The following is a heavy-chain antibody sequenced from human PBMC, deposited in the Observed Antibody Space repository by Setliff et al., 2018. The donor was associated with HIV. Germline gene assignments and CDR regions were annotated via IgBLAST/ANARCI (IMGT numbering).Heavy chain of an antibody. Sequence: SETLSLTCTVSAGAIRSYYWSWIRQSPGKGLEWIGYIFYGGNANYSPSLKGRVTMSLDTSRNQFSLKLTSVNAADTAVYYCASTGHIEIDPLQPFEIWGQGTMVTVSS. CDR2: IFYGGNA. J-gene: IGHJ3*02. V-gene: IGHV4-59*12. D-gene: IGHD5-12*01. CDR3: ASTGHIEIDPLQPFEI. CDR1: AGAIRSYY.